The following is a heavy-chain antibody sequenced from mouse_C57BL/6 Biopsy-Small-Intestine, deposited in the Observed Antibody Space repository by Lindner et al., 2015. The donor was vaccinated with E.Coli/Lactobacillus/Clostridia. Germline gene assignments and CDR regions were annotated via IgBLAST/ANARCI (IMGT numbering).Heavy chain of an antibody. Sequence: VQLQESGGGLVKPGGSLKLSCAASGFTFSDYGMHRVRQAPEKGLEWVAYISSGSSTIYYADTVKGRFTISRDNAKNTLFLQMTSLRSEDTAMYYCARELRWDYAMDYWGQGTSVTVSS. CDR3: ARELRWDYAMDY. J-gene: IGHJ4*01. D-gene: IGHD2-3*01. CDR2: ISSGSSTI. CDR1: GFTFSDYG. V-gene: IGHV5-17*01.